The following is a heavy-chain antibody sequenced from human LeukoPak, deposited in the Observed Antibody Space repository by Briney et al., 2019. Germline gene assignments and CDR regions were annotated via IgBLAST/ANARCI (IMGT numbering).Heavy chain of an antibody. D-gene: IGHD2-2*03. V-gene: IGHV1-3*01. CDR2: INAGNGNT. CDR3: ARDGYRLSGYFYYMDV. Sequence: ASVKVSCKASGYTFTSYAMHWVRQAPGQRLEWMGWINAGNGNTKCSQKFQGRVTITRDTSTSTAYMELRSLRSDDTAVYYCARDGYRLSGYFYYMDVWGKGTTVTVSS. J-gene: IGHJ6*03. CDR1: GYTFTSYA.